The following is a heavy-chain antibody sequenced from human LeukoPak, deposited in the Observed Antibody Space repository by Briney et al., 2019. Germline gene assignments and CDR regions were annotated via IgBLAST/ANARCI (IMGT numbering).Heavy chain of an antibody. J-gene: IGHJ6*03. CDR3: ARDKTIDFYYSYTDV. CDR2: IYWNGDSI. Sequence: GGSLRLSCAASGFTVRSNYMSWVRQAPGKGLEWVSGIYWNGDSIGYADSVKGRFTISRDNAKNSLYLQMNSLRAEDTALYYCARDKTIDFYYSYTDVWGKGTTVTVSS. V-gene: IGHV3-20*04. CDR1: GFTVRSNY. D-gene: IGHD2/OR15-2a*01.